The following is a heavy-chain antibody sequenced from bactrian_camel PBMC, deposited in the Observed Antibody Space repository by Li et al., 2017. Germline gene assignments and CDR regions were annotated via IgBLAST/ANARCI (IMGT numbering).Heavy chain of an antibody. CDR3: SAVRFCTLVAGRLLSRSIQY. CDR1: GYSSTKYC. J-gene: IGHJ4*01. D-gene: IGHD6*01. Sequence: DVQLVESGGGSVQEGGSLKLSCVASGYSSTKYCAAWFRQAPGKEREGIAALDNGGSTSYAESVKGRFIISKENANNTLYLQMNGLKPEDTATYYCSAVRFCTLVAGRLLSRSIQYWGQGTQVTVS. CDR2: LDNGGST. V-gene: IGHV3S67*01.